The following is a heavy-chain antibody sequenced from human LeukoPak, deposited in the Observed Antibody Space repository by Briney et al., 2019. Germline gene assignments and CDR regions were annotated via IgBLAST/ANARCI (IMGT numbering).Heavy chain of an antibody. CDR1: GGSISSSSFY. D-gene: IGHD5-12*01. J-gene: IGHJ4*02. CDR3: ARPPTITFFDY. V-gene: IGHV4-39*01. Sequence: PSETLSLTCTVSGGSISSSSFYWGWIRQPPGRGLEWIGSIYYSVNTSYNPSLKSRVTISVDTSKNQFSLKLSSVTAADTAVYYCARPPTITFFDYWGQGTLVTVSS. CDR2: IYYSVNT.